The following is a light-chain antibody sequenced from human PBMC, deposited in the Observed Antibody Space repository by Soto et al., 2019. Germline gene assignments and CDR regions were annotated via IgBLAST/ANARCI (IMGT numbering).Light chain of an antibody. CDR3: QQYNNWPLT. CDR2: DAS. CDR1: QNVNNN. Sequence: EIVMTPSPATLSVSPGERATLSCRASQNVNNNVAWYQQKPGQAPRLLMYDASTRATGVPARFGGGRSGTEFTLTISSLQSEDFAVYYCQQYNNWPLTFGGGTKVEIK. V-gene: IGKV3-15*01. J-gene: IGKJ4*01.